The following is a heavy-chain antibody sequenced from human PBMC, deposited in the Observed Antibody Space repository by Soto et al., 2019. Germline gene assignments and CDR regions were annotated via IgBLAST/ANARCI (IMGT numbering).Heavy chain of an antibody. J-gene: IGHJ4*02. CDR1: GFTVNNNF. D-gene: IGHD4-17*01. Sequence: PGGSLRLSCTASGFTVNNNFMSWVRQAPGKGLEWVSVIHTGGSRYYADSVKGRFTISRDNSKDTVYLQMNSLRAEDTAVYYCAKETTTVVVDYWGQGT. CDR3: AKETTTVVVDY. CDR2: IHTGGSR. V-gene: IGHV3-66*01.